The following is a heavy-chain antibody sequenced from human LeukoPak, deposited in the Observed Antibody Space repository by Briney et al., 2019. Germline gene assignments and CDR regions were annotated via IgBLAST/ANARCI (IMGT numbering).Heavy chain of an antibody. D-gene: IGHD3-22*01. CDR2: ISGSGGST. CDR3: AKDHAESGGMIVVFPAFDS. V-gene: IGHV3-23*01. J-gene: IGHJ4*02. Sequence: GGSLRLSCAASGFTFSSYAMSWVRQAPGKGLEWVSAISGSGGSTYYADSVKGRFTISRDNSKNTLYLQMNSLRAEDTAGYYCAKDHAESGGMIVVFPAFDSWGRGPLVTVS. CDR1: GFTFSSYA.